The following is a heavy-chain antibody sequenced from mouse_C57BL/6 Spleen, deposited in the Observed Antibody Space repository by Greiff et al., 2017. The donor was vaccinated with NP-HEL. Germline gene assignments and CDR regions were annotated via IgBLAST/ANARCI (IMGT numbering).Heavy chain of an antibody. CDR2: IDPSDSYT. V-gene: IGHV1-69*01. D-gene: IGHD4-1*01. CDR1: GYTFTSYW. Sequence: QVQLQQSGAELVMPGASVKLSCKASGYTFTSYWMHWVKQRPGQGLEWIGEIDPSDSYTNYNQKFKGKSTLTVDKSSSTAYMQLSSLTSEDSAVYYCARCIELTGTDWYFDVWGTGTTVTVSS. J-gene: IGHJ1*03. CDR3: ARCIELTGTDWYFDV.